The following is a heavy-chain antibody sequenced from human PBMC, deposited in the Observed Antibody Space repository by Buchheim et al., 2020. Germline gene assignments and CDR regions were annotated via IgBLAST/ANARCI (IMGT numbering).Heavy chain of an antibody. CDR1: GFIFANYA. D-gene: IGHD3-16*01. V-gene: IGHV3-23*04. Sequence: EVQLVESGGGLVQPGGSLRLSCAASGFIFANYAMTWVRQAPGKGLEWVAAISAGGGGTYYGDSLKGRFSVPRDNSKETLFLQVNSLRGDDTAVYYCAILRLGQFPEWGQGTL. CDR3: AILRLGQFPE. J-gene: IGHJ4*02. CDR2: ISAGGGGT.